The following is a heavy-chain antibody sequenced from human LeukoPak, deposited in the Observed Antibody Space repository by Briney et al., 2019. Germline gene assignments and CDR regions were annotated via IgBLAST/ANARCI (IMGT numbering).Heavy chain of an antibody. CDR3: ARRSGIAVAGAFDY. CDR1: GFTFSSYA. Sequence: GGSLRLSCVASGFTFSSYAMHWVRQAPGKGLEYVSAISSNGGSTYYANSVKGRFTISRDNSKNTLYLQMNSLRAEDTAVYYCARRSGIAVAGAFDYWGQGTLVTVSS. D-gene: IGHD6-19*01. J-gene: IGHJ4*02. CDR2: ISSNGGST. V-gene: IGHV3-64*01.